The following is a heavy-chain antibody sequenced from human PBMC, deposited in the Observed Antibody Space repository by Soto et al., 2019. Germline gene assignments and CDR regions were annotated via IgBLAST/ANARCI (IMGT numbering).Heavy chain of an antibody. D-gene: IGHD3-22*01. Sequence: PSETLSLTCAVYGGSFSGYYWIWIRQPPGKGLEWIGEINHSGSTNYNPSLKSRVTISVDTSKNQFSLKLSSVTAADTAVYYCARSGRMYYYDSSGYYTGYYYYYGMDVWGQGTTVTVS. V-gene: IGHV4-34*01. CDR1: GGSFSGYY. CDR3: ARSGRMYYYDSSGYYTGYYYYYGMDV. CDR2: INHSGST. J-gene: IGHJ6*02.